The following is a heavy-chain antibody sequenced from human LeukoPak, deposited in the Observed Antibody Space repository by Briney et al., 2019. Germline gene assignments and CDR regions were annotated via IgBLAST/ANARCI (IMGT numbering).Heavy chain of an antibody. CDR1: GYTFTGYY. Sequence: GASVKVSCKASGYTFTGYYMHWVRQAPGQGLEWMGWISPNSGGTNYAQKFQGRVTMTRDTSISTAYMELSRLRSDDTAVYYCAREIDTAMGRRTGRFDYWGQGTLVTVSS. J-gene: IGHJ4*02. D-gene: IGHD5-18*01. CDR2: ISPNSGGT. V-gene: IGHV1-2*02. CDR3: AREIDTAMGRRTGRFDY.